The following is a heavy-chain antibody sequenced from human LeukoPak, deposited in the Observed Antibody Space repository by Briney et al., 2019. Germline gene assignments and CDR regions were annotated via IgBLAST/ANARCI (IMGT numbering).Heavy chain of an antibody. V-gene: IGHV4-39*02. Sequence: SETLSLTCTVSGGSISSGDHYWGWIRQPPGKGLEWIGSMYYSGSTYDNPSLKSRVTISVDTSKNQVSMKLSSVTAADTAVYYCARDPSAVAINTYAWGQGTLVTVSS. J-gene: IGHJ5*02. D-gene: IGHD6-13*01. CDR3: ARDPSAVAINTYA. CDR1: GGSISSGDHY. CDR2: MYYSGST.